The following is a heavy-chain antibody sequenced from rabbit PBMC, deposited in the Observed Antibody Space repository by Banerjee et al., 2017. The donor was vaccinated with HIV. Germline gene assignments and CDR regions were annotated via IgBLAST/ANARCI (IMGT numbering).Heavy chain of an antibody. V-gene: IGHV1S45*01. D-gene: IGHD1-1*01. CDR3: ARDVSNSGDYPNL. CDR2: IYTGSSGNT. Sequence: QEQLEESGGDLVKPEGSLTLTCTASGFSFSSNYWISWVRQAPGKGLEWIAYIYTGSSGNTYYASWAKGRFTISKTSSTTVTLQMTSLTAADTATYFCARDVSNSGDYPNLWGPGTLVTVS. CDR1: GFSFSSNYW. J-gene: IGHJ4*01.